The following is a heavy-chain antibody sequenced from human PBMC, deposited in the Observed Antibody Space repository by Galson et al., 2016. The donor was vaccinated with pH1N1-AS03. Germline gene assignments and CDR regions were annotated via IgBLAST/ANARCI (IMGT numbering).Heavy chain of an antibody. CDR1: GYTFTNYA. CDR2: INADNTDT. D-gene: IGHD3-22*01. Sequence: KVSCKASGYTFTNYAVHWVRQAPGQRLEWMGWINADNTDTKYSQKFQDRVTITRDTFATTAYMELSSLRSEDTAVYYCARTNYYHSSGDYWGQGTLVTVSS. CDR3: ARTNYYHSSGDY. J-gene: IGHJ4*02. V-gene: IGHV1-3*01.